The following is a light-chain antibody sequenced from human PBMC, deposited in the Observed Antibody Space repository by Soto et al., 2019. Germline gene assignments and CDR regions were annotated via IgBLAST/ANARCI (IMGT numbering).Light chain of an antibody. V-gene: IGKV1-12*01. CDR2: AAS. Sequence: DIEMTQSPSSVSASVGDTVTITCRASRDVRDWLAWYQQRPGTAPKVLIYAASTLQSGVPSRFSGSGSGTLFTLTISSLQPEHFATYYCQQANSFPLTFGGGTKVEIK. CDR3: QQANSFPLT. J-gene: IGKJ4*02. CDR1: RDVRDW.